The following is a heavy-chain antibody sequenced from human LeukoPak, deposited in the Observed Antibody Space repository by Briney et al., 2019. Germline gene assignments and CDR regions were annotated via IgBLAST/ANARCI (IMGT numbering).Heavy chain of an antibody. CDR3: ARGFRGYSGYAHYYYYYMDV. J-gene: IGHJ6*03. V-gene: IGHV4-34*01. CDR1: GGSFSGYY. Sequence: SETLSLTCAVYGGSFSGYYWSWIRQPPGKGLEWIGEINHSGSTNYNPSLKSRVTISVDTSKNQFSLKLSSVTAADTAVYYCARGFRGYSGYAHYYYYYMDVWGKGTTVTVSS. CDR2: INHSGST. D-gene: IGHD5-12*01.